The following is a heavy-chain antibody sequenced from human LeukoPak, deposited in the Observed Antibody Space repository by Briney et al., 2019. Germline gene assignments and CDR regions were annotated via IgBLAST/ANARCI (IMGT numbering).Heavy chain of an antibody. J-gene: IGHJ4*02. V-gene: IGHV4-59*08. CDR3: ARHVPHRSGYSSGWAFDY. Sequence: SETLSLTCSVSGGSISSDYWSWIRQPPGKGLEWIEYIYYSGSTNYNPSLKSRVIISVDTSKNQFSLKLSSVTAADTAVYYCARHVPHRSGYSSGWAFDYWGQGTLVTVSS. CDR1: GGSISSDY. CDR2: IYYSGST. D-gene: IGHD6-19*01.